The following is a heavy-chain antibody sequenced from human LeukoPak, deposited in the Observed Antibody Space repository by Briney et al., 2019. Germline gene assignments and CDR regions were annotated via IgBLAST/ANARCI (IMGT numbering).Heavy chain of an antibody. CDR3: ARFSAVAGDY. CDR1: VGSLTIIVSN. Sequence: PSETLSLTCTVSVGSLTIIVSNWGWFAQPPGRGLEWIGNIYHSGSTYYNLSLKSRVTISVDTSKNQFSLKMYSVTAADTAVYYCARFSAVAGDYWGQGTLVTVSS. J-gene: IGHJ4*02. V-gene: IGHV4-39*01. D-gene: IGHD6-19*01. CDR2: IYHSGST.